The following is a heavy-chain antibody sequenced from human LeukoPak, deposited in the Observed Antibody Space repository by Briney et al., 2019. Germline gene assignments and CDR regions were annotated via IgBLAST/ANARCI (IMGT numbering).Heavy chain of an antibody. V-gene: IGHV4-59*08. CDR2: IYYSGST. J-gene: IGHJ5*02. D-gene: IGHD2-2*03. CDR3: ARHRGYCSSTSCSYDWFDP. CDR1: GGPISSYY. Sequence: PSETLSLTCTVSGGPISSYYWSWIRQPPGKGLEWIGYIYYSGSTKYNPSLKSRVTMSVDTSKNRFSLKLSSVTAADTAVYYCARHRGYCSSTSCSYDWFDPWGQGTLVTVSS.